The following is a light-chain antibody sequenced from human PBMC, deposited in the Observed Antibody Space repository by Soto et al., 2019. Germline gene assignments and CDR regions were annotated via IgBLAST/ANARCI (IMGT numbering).Light chain of an antibody. V-gene: IGLV2-8*01. J-gene: IGLJ1*01. CDR2: DVN. Sequence: QSALTQPPSASGSPGQSVTISCTGTSSDVGNYDYISWYQQRPGKAPKFIIYDVNKRPSGVPDRFFGSKSGNTASLTVSGLQAEDEADYYCSSYAGSNNYVFGTGTKLTVL. CDR1: SSDVGNYDY. CDR3: SSYAGSNNYV.